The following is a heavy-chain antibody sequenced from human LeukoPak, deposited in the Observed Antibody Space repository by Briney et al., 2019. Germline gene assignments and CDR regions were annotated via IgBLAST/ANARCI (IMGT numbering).Heavy chain of an antibody. Sequence: PGGSLRLSCETSGFTLKNYWMSWLRRAPGKGLEWVSRSKYDGSTAIYAESVKGRFTISRDNARGTLYLQMNSLRVDDTAVYYCANSDWFDPCGRGILVTVSS. CDR1: GFTLKNYW. V-gene: IGHV3-74*01. CDR2: SKYDGSTA. D-gene: IGHD3-10*01. CDR3: ANSDWFDP. J-gene: IGHJ5*02.